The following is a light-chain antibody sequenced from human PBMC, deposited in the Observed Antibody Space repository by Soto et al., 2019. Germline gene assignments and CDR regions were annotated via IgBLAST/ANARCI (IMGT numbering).Light chain of an antibody. J-gene: IGLJ2*01. CDR1: SSDVGSYNL. Sequence: QSALTQPASVSGSPGQSITISCTGTSSDVGSYNLVSWYQQLPGKAPKLIIFEVNERPSGISNRFSGSKSGNTASLTISELQGADEAHYYCCSYAGSSIFVFGGGTKLTVL. CDR2: EVN. CDR3: CSYAGSSIFV. V-gene: IGLV2-23*02.